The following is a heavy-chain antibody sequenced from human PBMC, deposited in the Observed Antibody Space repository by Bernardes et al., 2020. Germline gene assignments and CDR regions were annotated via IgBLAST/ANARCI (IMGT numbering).Heavy chain of an antibody. CDR3: AHRRSLHLWSENWFDP. J-gene: IGHJ5*02. Sequence: SGPTLVKPTQTLTLTCTFSGFSLSTSGVGVGWIRQPPGKALEWLALIYWNDDKRYSPSLKSRLTITKDTSKNQVVLTMTNMDPVDTATYYCAHRRSLHLWSENWFDPWGQGTLVTVSS. D-gene: IGHD5-18*01. CDR1: GFSLSTSGVG. CDR2: IYWNDDK. V-gene: IGHV2-5*01.